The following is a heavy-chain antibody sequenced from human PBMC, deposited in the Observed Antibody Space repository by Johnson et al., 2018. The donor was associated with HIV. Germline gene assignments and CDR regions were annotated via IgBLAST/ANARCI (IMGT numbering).Heavy chain of an antibody. CDR1: GFTFSSYW. D-gene: IGHD3-16*01. CDR2: IYTGAST. J-gene: IGHJ3*02. V-gene: IGHV3-66*01. Sequence: MQLVESGGGLAQPGGSLRLSCAASGFTFSSYWMSWVRQAPGKGLEWVSVIYTGASTSYAYSVKGRVTISTDTSKNTLYLQMNALRAEDTAVYYCAISIPRPGWGDAFDIWGQGTMVTVSS. CDR3: AISIPRPGWGDAFDI.